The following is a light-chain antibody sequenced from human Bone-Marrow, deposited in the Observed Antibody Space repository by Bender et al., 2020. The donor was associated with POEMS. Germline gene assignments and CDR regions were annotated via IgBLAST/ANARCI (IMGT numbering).Light chain of an antibody. CDR3: AAWDAGLSGGV. V-gene: IGLV1-44*01. CDR2: SDN. Sequence: QSVLTQPPSASGTPGQRVTISCSGSNSNIGTNAVNWYQQFPGTAPNLLFYSDNQRPSGVPDRFYAFKSGTSASLAISGLQSEDEADYYCAAWDAGLSGGVFGGGTKLTVL. CDR1: NSNIGTNA. J-gene: IGLJ3*02.